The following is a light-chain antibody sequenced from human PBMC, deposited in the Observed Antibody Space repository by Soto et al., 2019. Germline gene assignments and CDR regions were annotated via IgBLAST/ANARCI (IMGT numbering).Light chain of an antibody. Sequence: EVVMTQSPATLSVSPGDRATLYCRASQSVSSDLAWHQQKPGQAPRLLIYGASTRATGIPARFNGSGSGTEFTLTISSLQSEDFAVYYCQHYNNWPFTFGQGTNLETK. CDR3: QHYNNWPFT. CDR1: QSVSSD. V-gene: IGKV3-15*01. J-gene: IGKJ2*01. CDR2: GAS.